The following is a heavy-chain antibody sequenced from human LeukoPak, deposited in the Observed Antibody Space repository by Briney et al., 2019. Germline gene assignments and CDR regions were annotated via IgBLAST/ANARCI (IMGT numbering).Heavy chain of an antibody. CDR3: ANSGYCISTSCFFDY. D-gene: IGHD2-2*03. Sequence: GGSLRLSCAASGFTFSSYAMSWVRQAPGKGLEWVSAISGSGGSTYYADSVKGRFTISRDNSKNTLYLQMNSLRAEDTAVYYCANSGYCISTSCFFDYWGRGTLVTVSS. J-gene: IGHJ4*02. CDR2: ISGSGGST. V-gene: IGHV3-23*01. CDR1: GFTFSSYA.